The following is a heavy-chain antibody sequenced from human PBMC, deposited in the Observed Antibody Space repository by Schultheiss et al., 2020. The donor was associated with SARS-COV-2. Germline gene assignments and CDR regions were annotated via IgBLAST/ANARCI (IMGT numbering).Heavy chain of an antibody. Sequence: GGSLRLSCAASGFTFSNYGMYWVRQAPGKGLEWVAVIWYDGSNKYYADSVKGRFTISRDNAKNSLYLQMNSLRAEDTAVYYCARDLHSGYDYGLGYYYYIDVWGRGTTVTVSS. J-gene: IGHJ6*03. D-gene: IGHD5-12*01. CDR3: ARDLHSGYDYGLGYYYYIDV. CDR2: IWYDGSNK. V-gene: IGHV3-33*01. CDR1: GFTFSNYG.